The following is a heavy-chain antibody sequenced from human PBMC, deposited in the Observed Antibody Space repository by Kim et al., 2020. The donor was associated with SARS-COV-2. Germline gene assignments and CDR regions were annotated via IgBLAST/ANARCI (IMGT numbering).Heavy chain of an antibody. J-gene: IGHJ5*01. CDR3: ARVRYNWNYGNWFDS. CDR2: INAGNGNT. V-gene: IGHV1-3*01. CDR1: GSTFTSYA. Sequence: ASVKVSCKASGSTFTSYAMHWVRQALGQRLEWMGWINAGNGNTNYSQKFQGRVTITRDTSASTAYMELSSLRSEDTAVYYCARVRYNWNYGNWFDSWGQGTLGTVSS. D-gene: IGHD1-7*01.